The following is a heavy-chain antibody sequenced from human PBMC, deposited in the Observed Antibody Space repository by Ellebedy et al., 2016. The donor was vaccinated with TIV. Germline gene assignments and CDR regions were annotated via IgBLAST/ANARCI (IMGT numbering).Heavy chain of an antibody. Sequence: GGSLRLSXAASGFTFSSYSMNWVRQAPGKGLEWVSYISSSSSTIYYADSVKGRFTISRDNAKNSLYLQMNSLRAEDTAVYYCAREGGGYYDSSGYSPYYFDYWGQGTLVTVSS. J-gene: IGHJ4*02. CDR2: ISSSSSTI. CDR3: AREGGGYYDSSGYSPYYFDY. D-gene: IGHD3-22*01. V-gene: IGHV3-48*04. CDR1: GFTFSSYS.